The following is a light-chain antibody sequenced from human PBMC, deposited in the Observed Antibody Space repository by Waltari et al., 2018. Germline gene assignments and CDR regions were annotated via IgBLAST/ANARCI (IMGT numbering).Light chain of an antibody. CDR1: SRDVGSYNL. CDR2: EVS. CDR3: CSYAGSSTFV. J-gene: IGLJ2*01. V-gene: IGLV2-23*02. Sequence: QSALTQPASVSGSPGQSITISCTGTSRDVGSYNLVSWYQQHPGKAPKLMIYEVSKLPSGVSNRFSGSKSGNTASLTIAGLQAEDEADYYCCSYAGSSTFVFGGGTKLTVL.